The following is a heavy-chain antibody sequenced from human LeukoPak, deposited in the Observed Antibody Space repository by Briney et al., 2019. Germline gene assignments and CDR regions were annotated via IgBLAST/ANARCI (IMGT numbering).Heavy chain of an antibody. CDR3: ARGRYSYGDNWFDP. CDR1: GGSFSGYY. Sequence: SETLSLTCAVYGGSFSGYYWSWIRQPPGKGLEWIGEINHSGSTNYNPSLKGRVTISVDTSKNQFSLKLSSVTAADTAVYYCARGRYSYGDNWFDPWGQGTLVTVSS. J-gene: IGHJ5*02. D-gene: IGHD5-18*01. V-gene: IGHV4-34*01. CDR2: INHSGST.